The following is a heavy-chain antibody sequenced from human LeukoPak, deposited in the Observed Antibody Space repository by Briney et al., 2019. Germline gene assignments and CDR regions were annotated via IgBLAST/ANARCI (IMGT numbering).Heavy chain of an antibody. CDR3: ARGLVTTYYYYGMDV. V-gene: IGHV4-59*01. Sequence: SETLSLTCTVSGGSISTYYWNWIRQPPGKGLEWIGYIYHSGSTNYNPSLQSRVTISVDTSKNQFSLNLNSVTAADTAVYYCARGLVTTYYYYGMDVWGQGTTVTVSS. CDR2: IYHSGST. CDR1: GGSISTYY. D-gene: IGHD4-11*01. J-gene: IGHJ6*02.